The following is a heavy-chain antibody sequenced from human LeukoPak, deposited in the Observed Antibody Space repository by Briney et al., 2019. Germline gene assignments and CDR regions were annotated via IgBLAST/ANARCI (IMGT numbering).Heavy chain of an antibody. J-gene: IGHJ6*03. Sequence: PSETLSLTCTVSGGSISSSSYYWGWIRQPPGKGLEWIGSIYYSGSTYYNPSLKSRVTISVDTSKNQFSLKLSSVTAADTAVYYCARRRPYYYYYMDVWGKGTTVTISS. CDR2: IYYSGST. CDR3: ARRRPYYYYYMDV. V-gene: IGHV4-39*07. CDR1: GGSISSSSYY.